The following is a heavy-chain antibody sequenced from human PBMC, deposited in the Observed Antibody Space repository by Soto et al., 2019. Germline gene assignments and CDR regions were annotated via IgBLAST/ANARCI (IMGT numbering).Heavy chain of an antibody. CDR1: GFTFRSYA. V-gene: IGHV3-21*01. CDR3: ARDLALDGNH. D-gene: IGHD6-19*01. Sequence: GGSLRLSCAASGFTFRSYAMNWVRQTQEKGLEWVSSISSTSTYTHYADSVKGRFTISRDNANNSLFLQMNSLRAEDTAIYYSARDLALDGNHWGQGALVTVSS. CDR2: ISSTSTYT. J-gene: IGHJ5*02.